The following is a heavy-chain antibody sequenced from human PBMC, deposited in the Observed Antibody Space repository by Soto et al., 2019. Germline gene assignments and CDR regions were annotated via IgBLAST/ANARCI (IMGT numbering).Heavy chain of an antibody. V-gene: IGHV1-58*02. D-gene: IGHD6-19*01. Sequence: ASVKVSCKASGFTFTSSAMQWVRQARGQRLEWIGWIVVGSGNTNYAQKFQERVTITRDMSTSTAYMELSSLRSEDTAVYYCARVNSSGWYDAFDIWGQGTMVTVSS. CDR1: GFTFTSSA. CDR2: IVVGSGNT. J-gene: IGHJ3*02. CDR3: ARVNSSGWYDAFDI.